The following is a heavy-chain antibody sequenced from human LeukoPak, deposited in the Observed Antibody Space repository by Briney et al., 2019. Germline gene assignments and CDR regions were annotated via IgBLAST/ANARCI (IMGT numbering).Heavy chain of an antibody. J-gene: IGHJ4*02. CDR2: INHSGST. D-gene: IGHD5-18*01. Sequence: PSETLSLTCAVYGGSFSGYYWSWIRQPPGKGLEWIGEINHSGSTNYNPSLKSRVTISVDTSKNQFSLKLFSVTAADTAVHYCARDLGGYNYGYSFDYWGQGTLVTVSS. V-gene: IGHV4-34*01. CDR3: ARDLGGYNYGYSFDY. CDR1: GGSFSGYY.